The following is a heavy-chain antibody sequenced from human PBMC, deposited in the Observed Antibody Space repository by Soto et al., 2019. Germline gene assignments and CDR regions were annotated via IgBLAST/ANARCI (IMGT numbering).Heavy chain of an antibody. Sequence: QVQLVQSGAEVKKPGSSVKVSCEASGGTFSSYSFSWVRQAPGQGLEWMGRVIPILGMANYAQKFQGRVTSTADQSTSTVYMERSSRRSEDTAVYYCARGGAVVVPGAVDRHNWFDPWGQGTLVTVSS. D-gene: IGHD2-2*01. CDR2: VIPILGMA. V-gene: IGHV1-69*02. CDR3: ARGGAVVVPGAVDRHNWFDP. J-gene: IGHJ5*02. CDR1: GGTFSSYS.